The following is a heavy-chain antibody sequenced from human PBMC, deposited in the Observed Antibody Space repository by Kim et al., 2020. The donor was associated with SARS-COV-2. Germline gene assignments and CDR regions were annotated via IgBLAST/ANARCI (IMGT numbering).Heavy chain of an antibody. CDR2: IYYSGST. D-gene: IGHD3-10*01. CDR1: GGSISSYY. CDR3: ARNEGTTMVRGVISRRNW. J-gene: IGHJ5*01. Sequence: SETLSLTCTVSGGSISSYYWSWIRQPPGKGLEWIGYIYYSGSTNYNPSLKSRFSISLAPSKNQFSLKLSSVTAADTAGYYCARNEGTTMVRGVISRRNW. V-gene: IGHV4-59*01.